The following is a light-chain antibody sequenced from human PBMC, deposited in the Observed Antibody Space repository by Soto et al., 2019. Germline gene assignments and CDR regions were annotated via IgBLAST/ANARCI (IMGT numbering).Light chain of an antibody. V-gene: IGKV3-15*01. Sequence: EIVMTQSPATLSVSPGERATLSCRASQSVSNNLAWYQQKPGQAPRLLIYVTSTRATGIPARFSGSGSGTEVTLTISSLQSEDFSVYFCQQYNKWPLTFGGGTKVEIK. CDR1: QSVSNN. J-gene: IGKJ4*01. CDR3: QQYNKWPLT. CDR2: VTS.